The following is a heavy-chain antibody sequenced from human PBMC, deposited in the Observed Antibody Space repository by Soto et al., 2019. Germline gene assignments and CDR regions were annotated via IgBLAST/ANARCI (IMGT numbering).Heavy chain of an antibody. V-gene: IGHV3-11*01. CDR1: GFTFSDYY. CDR2: ISSSGSTI. D-gene: IGHD6-13*01. J-gene: IGHJ6*03. CDR3: ARGEKIAAAGYYYYYYYMDV. Sequence: GGSLRLSCAASGFTFSDYYMSWIRQAPGKGLEWVSYISSSGSTIYYADSVKGRFTISRDNAKNSLYLQMNSLRAEDTAVYYCARGEKIAAAGYYYYYYYMDVWGKGTTVTVSS.